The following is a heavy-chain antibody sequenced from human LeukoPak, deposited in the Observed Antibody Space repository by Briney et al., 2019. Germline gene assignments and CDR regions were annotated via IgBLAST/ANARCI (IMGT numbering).Heavy chain of an antibody. V-gene: IGHV1-8*03. CDR3: ARGEVPTAIYYYYMDV. J-gene: IGHJ6*03. D-gene: IGHD2-2*01. Sequence: ASVKVSCKASGYTFTSYDINWVRQASGQGLEWMGWMNPISGNTGYAQKFQGRVTITRDIFISTAYMELSSLGSEDTAVYYCARGEVPTAIYYYYMDVWGKGTTVTVSS. CDR1: GYTFTSYD. CDR2: MNPISGNT.